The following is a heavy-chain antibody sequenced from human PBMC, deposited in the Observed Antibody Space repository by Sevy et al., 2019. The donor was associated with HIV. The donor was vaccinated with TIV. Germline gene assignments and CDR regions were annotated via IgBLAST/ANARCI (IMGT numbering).Heavy chain of an antibody. D-gene: IGHD2-15*01. Sequence: GGSLRLSCAASGFTFSSNAMSWVRQAPGKGLEWVSDVSGSGDTTWYADSVKARFTISRDNSKNTLYLQMNSLRDDDTALYYCARATWATHAFDFWGQWTMVTDSS. CDR1: GFTFSSNA. CDR2: VSGSGDTT. J-gene: IGHJ3*01. V-gene: IGHV3-23*01. CDR3: ARATWATHAFDF.